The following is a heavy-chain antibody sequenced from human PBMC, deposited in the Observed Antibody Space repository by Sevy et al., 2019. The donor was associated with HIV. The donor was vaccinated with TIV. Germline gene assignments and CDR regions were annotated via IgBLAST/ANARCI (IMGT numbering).Heavy chain of an antibody. CDR1: GFTFSSYS. CDR3: AREGDSWLPFDY. V-gene: IGHV3-21*01. D-gene: IGHD6-13*01. CDR2: ISGLNNYI. J-gene: IGHJ4*02. Sequence: GGSLRLSCAASGFTFSSYSMDWVRQAPGKGLEWVSSISGLNNYIYYADSVKGRFTISRDNAKNSLYLQMNSLRAEDTAVYYCAREGDSWLPFDYWGQGTLVTVSS.